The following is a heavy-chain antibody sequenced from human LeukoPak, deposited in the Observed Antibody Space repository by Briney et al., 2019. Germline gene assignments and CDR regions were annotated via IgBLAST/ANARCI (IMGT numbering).Heavy chain of an antibody. J-gene: IGHJ6*03. CDR3: ARFGIVVVPAATSYYYYYYMDV. D-gene: IGHD2-2*01. V-gene: IGHV4-4*07. Sequence: SETLSLTCTASGGSISSYYWSWLRQPAGKGLEWIGRIYTSGSTNYNPSLKGRVTISVDTSNNHFSLQLSSVTAADTAVYYCARFGIVVVPAATSYYYYYYMDVWGKGTTVTVSS. CDR2: IYTSGST. CDR1: GGSISSYY.